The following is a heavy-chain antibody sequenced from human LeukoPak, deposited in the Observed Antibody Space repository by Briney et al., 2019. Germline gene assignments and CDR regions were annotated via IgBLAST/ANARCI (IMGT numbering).Heavy chain of an antibody. Sequence: ASVKVSCKASGYTFTGYYMHWVRQAPGQGLEWMGWINPNSGGTNYAQKFQGRVTMTRDTSISTAYMELSRLRSDGTAVYYCARSSRIAARQGHYYYYMDVWGKGTTVTVSS. CDR2: INPNSGGT. D-gene: IGHD6-6*01. J-gene: IGHJ6*03. CDR3: ARSSRIAARQGHYYYYMDV. CDR1: GYTFTGYY. V-gene: IGHV1-2*02.